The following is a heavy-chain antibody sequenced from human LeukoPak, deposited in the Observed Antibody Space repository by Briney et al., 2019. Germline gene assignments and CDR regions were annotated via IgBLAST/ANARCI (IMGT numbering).Heavy chain of an antibody. V-gene: IGHV1-69*13. Sequence: SVKVSCKASGGTFSSYAISWVRQAPGQGLEWMGGIIPIFGTANYAQKFQGRVTITADESTSTAYMELSSLRSEDTAVYYCARGLTATRHFDYWGQGTLVTASS. CDR1: GGTFSSYA. CDR3: ARGLTATRHFDY. CDR2: IIPIFGTA. D-gene: IGHD5-24*01. J-gene: IGHJ4*02.